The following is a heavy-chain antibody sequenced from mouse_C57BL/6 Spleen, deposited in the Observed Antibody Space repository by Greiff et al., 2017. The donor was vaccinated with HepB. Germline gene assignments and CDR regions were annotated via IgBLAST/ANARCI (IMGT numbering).Heavy chain of an antibody. Sequence: QVQLQQPGAELVKPGASVTLSCKASGYTFTSYWLHWVKQRPGRGLEWIGRIDPNRGGTKYNEKFKSKATLTVDKPSSTAYMQLSSLTSEDSAVYYRARDGISFDYWGQGTTLTVSS. CDR2: IDPNRGGT. CDR3: ARDGISFDY. J-gene: IGHJ2*01. V-gene: IGHV1-72*01. CDR1: GYTFTSYW. D-gene: IGHD1-1*01.